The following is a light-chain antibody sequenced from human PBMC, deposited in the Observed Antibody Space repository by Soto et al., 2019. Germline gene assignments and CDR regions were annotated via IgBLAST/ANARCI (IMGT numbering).Light chain of an antibody. J-gene: IGLJ1*01. V-gene: IGLV2-14*02. CDR1: SNDVGTYNL. CDR3: SSYTSSSTLNV. CDR2: EGF. Sequence: QSVLTQPASVSGSPGQSITLSCTGTSNDVGTYNLVSWYQQHPGKAPKLIIFEGFKRPSGVSNRFSGSKSGNTASLTISGLQAGDEADYYCSSYTSSSTLNVFGTGTKVTVL.